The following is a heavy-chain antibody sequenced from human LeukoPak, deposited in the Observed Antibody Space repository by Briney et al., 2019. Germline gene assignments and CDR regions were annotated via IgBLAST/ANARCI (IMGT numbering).Heavy chain of an antibody. D-gene: IGHD3-16*02. Sequence: KPSETLSLTCTVPGGSISSYYWSWIRQPPGKGLEWIGYIYYSGSTNYNPSLKSRVTISVDTSKNQFSLKLSSVTAADTAVYYCARTYYDYVWGSYRSYYYYMDVWGKGTTVTVSS. CDR1: GGSISSYY. V-gene: IGHV4-59*01. CDR2: IYYSGST. J-gene: IGHJ6*03. CDR3: ARTYYDYVWGSYRSYYYYMDV.